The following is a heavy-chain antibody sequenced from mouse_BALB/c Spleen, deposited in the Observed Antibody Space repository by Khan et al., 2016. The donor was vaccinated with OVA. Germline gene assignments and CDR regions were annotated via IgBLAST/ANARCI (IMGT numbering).Heavy chain of an antibody. CDR3: ARAYYRYDGDYAMNY. CDR1: GFSLSRYN. V-gene: IGHV2-6-4*01. CDR2: IWGGGGT. D-gene: IGHD2-14*01. J-gene: IGHJ4*01. Sequence: QVQLKESGPGLVAPSQSLSSTCTVSGFSLSRYNIHWVRQPPGKGLEWLGVIWGGGGTAYNSTLNSRLSISKDNSKSHAFLKMNSLQTDDTAMYYCARAYYRYDGDYAMNYWGQGTSVTVSS.